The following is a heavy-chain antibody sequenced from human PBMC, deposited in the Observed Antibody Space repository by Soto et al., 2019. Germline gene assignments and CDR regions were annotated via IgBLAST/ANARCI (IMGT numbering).Heavy chain of an antibody. D-gene: IGHD3-16*01. J-gene: IGHJ3*02. CDR3: AKNQWGNVFDI. CDR2: ISKSGATP. V-gene: IGHV3-23*01. CDR1: GFAFSSYD. Sequence: EVRLLESGGGLVQPGGSLRLSCAASGFAFSSYDMTWVRQAPGKGLEWVSTISKSGATPYYADSVRGRFIISRDNSKNTLHLQMNSLRAEDTALYYCAKNQWGNVFDIWGQGTMLTVSS.